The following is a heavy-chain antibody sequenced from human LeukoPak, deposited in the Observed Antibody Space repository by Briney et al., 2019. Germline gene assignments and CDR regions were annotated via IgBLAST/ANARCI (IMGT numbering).Heavy chain of an antibody. J-gene: IGHJ4*02. D-gene: IGHD2-2*01. CDR1: GFTFSSYS. V-gene: IGHV3-48*01. Sequence: GGSLRLSCAASGFTFSSYSMNWVRQAPGKGLEGVSYISSSSTIYYADSVKGRFTISRDNAKNSLYLQMNSLRAEDTAVYYCARRTVYCSSTSCSNWGQGTLVTVSS. CDR3: ARRTVYCSSTSCSN. CDR2: ISSSSTI.